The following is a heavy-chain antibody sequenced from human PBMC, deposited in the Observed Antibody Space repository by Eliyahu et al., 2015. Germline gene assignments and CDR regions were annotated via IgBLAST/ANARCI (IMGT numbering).Heavy chain of an antibody. Sequence: EVQLVESGGGLIQPGGSLRXSXAASGFTVSSNYMSWVRQAPGKGLEWVSVIYSGGSTYYADSVKGRFTISRDNSKNTLYLQMNSLRAEDTAVYYCARDSELSGFDYWGQGTLVTVSS. J-gene: IGHJ4*02. CDR3: ARDSELSGFDY. V-gene: IGHV3-53*01. D-gene: IGHD1-26*01. CDR1: GFTVSSNY. CDR2: IYSGGST.